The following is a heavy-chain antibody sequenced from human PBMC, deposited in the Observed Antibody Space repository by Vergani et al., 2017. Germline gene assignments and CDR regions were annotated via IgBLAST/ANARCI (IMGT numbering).Heavy chain of an antibody. D-gene: IGHD2-15*01. CDR1: GFTFGDYY. CDR3: ARISGGSAPYLHY. V-gene: IGHV3-7*01. CDR2: IKRDGTET. Sequence: EVHLEESGGGLVQPGGSLRLSCAATGFTFGDYYMAWIRLAPGKGLDWVASIKRDGTETFYVDSVKGRFTISRDNAKTTLYLQMNSLRDEDRGVYYCARISGGSAPYLHYWGQGTLVTVAS. J-gene: IGHJ1*01.